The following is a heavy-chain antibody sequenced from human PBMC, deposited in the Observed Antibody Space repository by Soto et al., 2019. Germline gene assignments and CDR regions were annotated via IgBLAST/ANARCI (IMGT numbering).Heavy chain of an antibody. J-gene: IGHJ4*02. V-gene: IGHV3-30-3*01. CDR3: AGGVYFDY. CDR2: ISYDGSNK. Sequence: GGSLRLSCAASGFTFSSYAMHWVRQAPGKGLEWVAVISYDGSNKYYADSVKGRFTISRDNSKNTLYLQMNSLRAEDTAVYYCAGGVYFDYWGQGTLATVYS. CDR1: GFTFSSYA.